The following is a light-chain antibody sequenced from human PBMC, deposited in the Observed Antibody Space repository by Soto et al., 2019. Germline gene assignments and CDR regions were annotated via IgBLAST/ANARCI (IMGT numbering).Light chain of an antibody. V-gene: IGLV2-14*01. J-gene: IGLJ1*01. CDR2: EVS. CDR3: SSYRSDTTDV. CDR1: SSDVGDYNY. Sequence: QSVLTQPASVSGSPGQSITISCTGTSSDVGDYNYVSWYQHHPGKAPKLMIHEVSDRPSGISNRFSGSKSGNTASLTISGLQAEDEADYYCSSYRSDTTDVFGTGTKVTVL.